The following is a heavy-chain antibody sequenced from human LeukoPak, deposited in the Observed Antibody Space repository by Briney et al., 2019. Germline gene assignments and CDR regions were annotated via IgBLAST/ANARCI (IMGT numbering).Heavy chain of an antibody. CDR3: AVALRDYHFDY. J-gene: IGHJ4*02. CDR1: EYTFTSYP. Sequence: ASVKVSCKASEYTFTSYPMHWVRQAPGQRLEWMGWNNGGNANTKYSQEFQGRVTITRDTSISTAYMELSRLRSDDTAVYYCAVALRDYHFDYWGQGTLVTVSS. V-gene: IGHV1-3*01. CDR2: NNGGNANT. D-gene: IGHD4-17*01.